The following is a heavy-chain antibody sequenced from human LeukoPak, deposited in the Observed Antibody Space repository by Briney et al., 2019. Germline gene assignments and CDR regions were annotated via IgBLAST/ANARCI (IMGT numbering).Heavy chain of an antibody. D-gene: IGHD3-9*01. CDR1: GFTFSSYS. CDR2: ISSSSNYI. CDR3: ARDSAFNTYYDILTGYFDY. Sequence: GGSLRLSCAASGFTFSSYSMNWVRQAPGKGLEWVSSISSSSNYIYYADSVKGRFTISRDNAKNSLYLQMNSLRAEDTAVYYCARDSAFNTYYDILTGYFDYWGQGTLVTVSS. J-gene: IGHJ4*02. V-gene: IGHV3-21*01.